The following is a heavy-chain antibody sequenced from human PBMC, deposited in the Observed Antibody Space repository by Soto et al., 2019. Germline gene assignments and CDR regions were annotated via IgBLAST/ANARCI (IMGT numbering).Heavy chain of an antibody. CDR1: GGSVNSANYY. CDR2: IFYSGNSGST. Sequence: QVQLQESGPGLVKPSETLSLTCTVSGGSVNSANYYWRWIRQPPGKRLQWIGYIFYSGNSGSTNYNPSLESRITISVDTAKTQFSLKLSSVTAADTALYYCARVGSSGYYGWFDPWGQGTLVTVSS. D-gene: IGHD3-22*01. J-gene: IGHJ5*02. V-gene: IGHV4-61*01. CDR3: ARVGSSGYYGWFDP.